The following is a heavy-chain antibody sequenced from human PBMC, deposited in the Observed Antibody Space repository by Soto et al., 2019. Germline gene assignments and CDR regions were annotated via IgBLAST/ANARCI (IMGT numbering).Heavy chain of an antibody. D-gene: IGHD5-12*01. V-gene: IGHV6-1*01. CDR3: ARGSWDDVSGHYYMDV. Sequence: QVQLQLSGPGLMKPSQTLSLTCAISGDSVSSNSAGWNWVRQTPSRGLEWLGRTYYKSKWFNNHAVSVKSRITINPDTSQNQFSLQLDSVTPEDTAVYYCARGSWDDVSGHYYMDVWGKGTTVTVSS. CDR1: GDSVSSNSAG. CDR2: TYYKSKWFN. J-gene: IGHJ6*03.